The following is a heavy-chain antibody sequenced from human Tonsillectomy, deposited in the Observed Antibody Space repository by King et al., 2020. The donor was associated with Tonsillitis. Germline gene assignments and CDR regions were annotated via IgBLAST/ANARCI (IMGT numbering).Heavy chain of an antibody. CDR1: GFTFSSYD. CDR2: ISFDGSYK. V-gene: IGHV3-33*05. Sequence: VQLVESGGGVVQPGRSLRLSCAASGFTFSSYDMYWVRQAPGKGLEWVAVISFDGSYKYYADSVTGRFTISRDNSKNTLYLQMNSLRAEDTAVYYCARDRYGYIFDYWGQGTLVTVSS. D-gene: IGHD5-18*01. J-gene: IGHJ4*02. CDR3: ARDRYGYIFDY.